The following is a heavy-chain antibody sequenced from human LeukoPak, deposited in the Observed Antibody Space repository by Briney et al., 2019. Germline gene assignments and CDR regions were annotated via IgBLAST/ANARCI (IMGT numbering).Heavy chain of an antibody. V-gene: IGHV3-30*02. Sequence: GGSLRLSCAASGFTFSSYAMHWVRQAPGKGLEWVAFIRSDGSNKSYADSVKGRFTISRDNSKNTLYLQMNSLRAEDTAVYYCAKRGSGWYEDYYYYMDVWGKGTTVTISS. D-gene: IGHD6-19*01. J-gene: IGHJ6*03. CDR2: IRSDGSNK. CDR3: AKRGSGWYEDYYYYMDV. CDR1: GFTFSSYA.